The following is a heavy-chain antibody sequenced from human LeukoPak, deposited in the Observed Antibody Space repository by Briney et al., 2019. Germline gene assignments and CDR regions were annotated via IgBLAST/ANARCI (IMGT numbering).Heavy chain of an antibody. Sequence: PSQTLSRTCTVSGVSVNSGGYYWTCIRPHPGKGLEWLGYSYCSGRTYYNPYLKSRITISLDTSKNQFSLNLNSVSAADTAFYFCARSSDYGDYDWGQGTLITVSS. J-gene: IGHJ4*02. D-gene: IGHD4-17*01. CDR3: ARSSDYGDYD. CDR1: GVSVNSGGYY. V-gene: IGHV4-31*03. CDR2: SYCSGRT.